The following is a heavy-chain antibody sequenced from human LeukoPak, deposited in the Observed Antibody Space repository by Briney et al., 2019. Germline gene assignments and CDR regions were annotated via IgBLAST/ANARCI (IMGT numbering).Heavy chain of an antibody. CDR3: AITVVRGVIRI. D-gene: IGHD3-10*01. V-gene: IGHV4-34*01. J-gene: IGHJ4*02. CDR1: GGSFSGYY. CDR2: INHSGST. Sequence: SETLSLTCAVYGGSFSGYYWSWIRQPPGKGLEWIGEINHSGSTNYNPSLKSRVTISVDTSKNQFSLKLSSVTAADTAVYYCAITVVRGVIRIWGQGTLVTVSS.